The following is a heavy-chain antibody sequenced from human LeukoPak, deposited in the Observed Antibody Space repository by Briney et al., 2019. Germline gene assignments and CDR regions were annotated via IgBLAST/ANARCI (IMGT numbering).Heavy chain of an antibody. CDR1: GYTFTVYY. Sequence: ASVKVSCKPSGYTFTVYYMHWVRQAPGQGLEWMGWINPNSGGTNYAQTFQGRVTMTRDTSISTAYMELSRLRSDDTAVYYCARSTIVGATTAPYYFDYWGQGTLVTVSS. V-gene: IGHV1-2*02. J-gene: IGHJ4*02. CDR3: ARSTIVGATTAPYYFDY. D-gene: IGHD1-26*01. CDR2: INPNSGGT.